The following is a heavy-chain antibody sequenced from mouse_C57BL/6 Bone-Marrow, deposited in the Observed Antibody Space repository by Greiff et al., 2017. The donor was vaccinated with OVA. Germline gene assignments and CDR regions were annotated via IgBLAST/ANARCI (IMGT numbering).Heavy chain of an antibody. Sequence: EVKLQESGPGLVKPSQSLSLTCSVTGYSITSGYYWNWLRQFPGNKLEWMGYISYDGSNNYNPSLKNRISITRDTSKNQFFLKLNSVTTEDTATYYCARELGRDYWGQGTTLTVSS. CDR1: GYSITSGYY. CDR2: ISYDGSN. J-gene: IGHJ2*01. V-gene: IGHV3-6*01. CDR3: ARELGRDY. D-gene: IGHD4-1*01.